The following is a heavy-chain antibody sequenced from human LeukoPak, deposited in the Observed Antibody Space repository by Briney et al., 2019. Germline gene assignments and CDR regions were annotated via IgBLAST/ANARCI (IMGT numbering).Heavy chain of an antibody. Sequence: SQTLSLTCAISGDSIFTNNVAWNWIRQSPSRGLEWLGRTYYRSKWSFDYAVSVKSRITINADASKNQFSLQLSSVTPEDTAVYYCARGKYTSFDNWGQGTLVTVSS. CDR3: ARGKYTSFDN. D-gene: IGHD6-6*01. CDR1: GDSIFTNNVA. CDR2: TYYRSKWSF. J-gene: IGHJ4*02. V-gene: IGHV6-1*01.